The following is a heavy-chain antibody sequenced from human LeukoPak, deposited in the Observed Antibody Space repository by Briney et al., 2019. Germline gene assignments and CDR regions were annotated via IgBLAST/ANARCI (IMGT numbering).Heavy chain of an antibody. J-gene: IGHJ6*02. CDR1: GFTFSSYA. CDR2: IYYSGST. CDR3: ARDVEDYYYYYGMDV. Sequence: RPGGSLRLSCAASGFTFSSYAMSWIRQPPGKGLEWIGYIYYSGSTNYNPSLKSRVTISVDTSKNQFSLKLSSVTAADTAVYYCARDVEDYYYYYGMDVWGQGTTVTVSS. V-gene: IGHV4-59*01. D-gene: IGHD1-1*01.